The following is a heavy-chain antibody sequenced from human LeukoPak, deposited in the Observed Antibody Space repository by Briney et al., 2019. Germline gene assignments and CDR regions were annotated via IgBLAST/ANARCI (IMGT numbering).Heavy chain of an antibody. V-gene: IGHV1-69*13. CDR3: AKGPPGSDNDWYFDL. CDR2: IIPIFGTA. CDR1: GGTFSSYA. D-gene: IGHD6-19*01. Sequence: ASVKVSCKASGGTFSSYAISWVRQAPGQGLEWMGGIIPIFGTANYAQKFQGRVTITADESTSTAYMELSSLRSEDTAVYFCAKGPPGSDNDWYFDLWGRGTLVTVSS. J-gene: IGHJ2*01.